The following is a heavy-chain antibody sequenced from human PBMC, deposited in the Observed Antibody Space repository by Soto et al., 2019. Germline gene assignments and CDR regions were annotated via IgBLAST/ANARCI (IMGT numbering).Heavy chain of an antibody. D-gene: IGHD3-9*01. Sequence: SETLSLTCTVSGGSISSSSYYWGWIRQPPGKGLEWIGSIYYSGSTYYNPSLKSRVTISVDTSKNQFSLKLSSVTAADTAVYYCAGLRYFKGYGMDVWGQGTTVTVSS. CDR3: AGLRYFKGYGMDV. CDR1: GGSISSSSYY. J-gene: IGHJ6*02. V-gene: IGHV4-39*01. CDR2: IYYSGST.